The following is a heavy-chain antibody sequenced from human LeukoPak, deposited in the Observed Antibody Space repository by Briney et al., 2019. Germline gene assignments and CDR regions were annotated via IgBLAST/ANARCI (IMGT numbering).Heavy chain of an antibody. Sequence: GESLKISCKGSGYNFPTSWIGWVRQMPGKGREWMGIIYPGDSDTRYSPSFEGQVTISADKSISTAYLQWSGLKASDTAIYYCARLYGRYFDYWGQGTLVTVSS. CDR3: ARLYGRYFDY. D-gene: IGHD3-10*01. CDR1: GYNFPTSW. J-gene: IGHJ4*02. CDR2: IYPGDSDT. V-gene: IGHV5-51*01.